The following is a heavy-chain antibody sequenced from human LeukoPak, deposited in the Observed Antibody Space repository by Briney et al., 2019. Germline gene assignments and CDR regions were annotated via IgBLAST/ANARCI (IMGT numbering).Heavy chain of an antibody. CDR2: INHSGST. CDR1: GGSISNYY. D-gene: IGHD3-22*01. CDR3: ARRKYYYDSSGLFV. V-gene: IGHV4-34*01. J-gene: IGHJ6*04. Sequence: SETLSLTCTVSGGSISNYYWSWIRQPPGKGLEWIGEINHSGSTNYNPSLKSRVTISVDTSKNQFSLKLNSVTAADTAVYYCARRKYYYDSSGLFVWGKGTTVTVSS.